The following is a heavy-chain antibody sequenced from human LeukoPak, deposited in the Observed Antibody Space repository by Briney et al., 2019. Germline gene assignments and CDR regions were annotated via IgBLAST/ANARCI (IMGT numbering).Heavy chain of an antibody. D-gene: IGHD6-13*01. V-gene: IGHV6-1*01. CDR1: GDSVFSNSAA. J-gene: IGHJ4*02. CDR3: SRAKGRSPLFDY. CDR2: TYYRSKWYN. Sequence: SQALSLTCAISGDSVFSNSAAWHWIRQSPSRGLEWLVRTYYRSKWYNDYAVSVKGRIAINPDTYKNQFSLQLNSVTPEDTAVYYCSRAKGRSPLFDYWGQGTLVTVSS.